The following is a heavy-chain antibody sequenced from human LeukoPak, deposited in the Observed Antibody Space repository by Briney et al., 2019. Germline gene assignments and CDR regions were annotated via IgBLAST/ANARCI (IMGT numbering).Heavy chain of an antibody. CDR3: ARDLTVAGPMDV. Sequence: GGSLRLSCEASGFTFRGFDMNWVRQAPGKGLEWVSYISTSGNTIYYADSVKGRFTISRDNARNSLDLQMRSLRAEDTAVYYCARDLTVAGPMDVWGQGTTVTVSS. CDR2: ISTSGNTI. J-gene: IGHJ6*02. V-gene: IGHV3-48*03. D-gene: IGHD6-19*01. CDR1: GFTFRGFD.